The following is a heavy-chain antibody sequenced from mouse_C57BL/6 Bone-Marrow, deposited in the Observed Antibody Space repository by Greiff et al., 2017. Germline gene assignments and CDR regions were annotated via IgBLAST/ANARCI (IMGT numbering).Heavy chain of an antibody. D-gene: IGHD2-13*01. CDR1: GYTFTSYG. J-gene: IGHJ1*03. CDR2: IYPRAGST. V-gene: IGHV1-85*01. CDR3: ARVEGGPFGDYDSYWYFDV. Sequence: VQLQQSGPVLVKPGASVKLSCKASGYTFTSYGINWVNQRPGQGLEWIGWIYPRAGSTTSNEKFKGKATLTVATSSSTAYMDLHSLTSEDSADYYCARVEGGPFGDYDSYWYFDVWGTGTTVTVSS.